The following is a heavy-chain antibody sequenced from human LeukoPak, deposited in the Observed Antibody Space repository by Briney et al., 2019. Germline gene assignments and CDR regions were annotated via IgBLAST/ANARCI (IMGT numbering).Heavy chain of an antibody. CDR1: GFTFSSYG. D-gene: IGHD6-19*01. V-gene: IGHV3-30*02. CDR2: IRYDGSNK. Sequence: GGSLRLSCAASGFTFSSYGMHWVRQAPGKGLEWVAFIRYDGSNKYYADSVKGRFTISRDNSKNTLYLQMNSLRDEDTAVYYCAKDDRGSSGWYLGFDYWGQGTLVTVTS. J-gene: IGHJ4*02. CDR3: AKDDRGSSGWYLGFDY.